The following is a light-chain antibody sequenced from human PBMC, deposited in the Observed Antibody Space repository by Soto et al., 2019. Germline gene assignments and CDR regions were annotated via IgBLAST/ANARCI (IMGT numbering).Light chain of an antibody. V-gene: IGKV3-15*01. Sequence: EIVMTHSPATLSVSPGERATLSCRASQSVSNNLAWYQQKPGQAPRLLIYGASTRATAIPARFSGSVSGTAFTLTISSLQSEDFAVYFCQQYDNWPYPFGQGTKLEIK. J-gene: IGKJ2*01. CDR1: QSVSNN. CDR3: QQYDNWPYP. CDR2: GAS.